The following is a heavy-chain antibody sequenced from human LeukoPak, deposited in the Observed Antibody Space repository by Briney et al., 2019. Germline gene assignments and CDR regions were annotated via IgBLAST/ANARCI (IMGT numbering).Heavy chain of an antibody. CDR3: AKVLLWFGEFSHFDY. CDR1: GFSVSDNS. D-gene: IGHD3-10*01. Sequence: GGSLRLSCTVSGFSVSDNSMSWVRQAPGKGLEWVAVISYDGSNKYYADSVKGRFTISRDNSKNTLYLQMNSLRAEDTAVYYCAKVLLWFGEFSHFDYWGQGTLVTVSS. V-gene: IGHV3-30*04. CDR2: ISYDGSNK. J-gene: IGHJ4*02.